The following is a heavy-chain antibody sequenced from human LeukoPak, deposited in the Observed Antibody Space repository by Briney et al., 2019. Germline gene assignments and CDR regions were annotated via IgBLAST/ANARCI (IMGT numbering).Heavy chain of an antibody. Sequence: PSETLSLTCTVSGGSISSSTYYWGWIRQPPEKGLEWIGTIYYSGSTYYNPSLKSRVAISVDTSKNQFSLKLSSVTAADMAVYYCARLRGETARGYSGYDMNYYYYYYMDVWGKGTTVTVSS. V-gene: IGHV4-39*01. CDR2: IYYSGST. CDR3: ARLRGETARGYSGYDMNYYYYYYMDV. CDR1: GGSISSSTYY. D-gene: IGHD5-12*01. J-gene: IGHJ6*03.